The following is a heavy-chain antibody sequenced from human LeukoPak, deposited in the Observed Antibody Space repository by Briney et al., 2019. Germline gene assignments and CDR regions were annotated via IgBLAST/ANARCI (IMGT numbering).Heavy chain of an antibody. D-gene: IGHD6-13*01. CDR2: IYYSGST. V-gene: IGHV4-31*03. J-gene: IGHJ4*02. CDR3: ARGVAAAGTADY. Sequence: SETLSLTCTVSGGSISSGGHYWSWIRQRPGKGLEWIGYIYYSGSTYYNPSLKSRVTISVDTSKNQFSLKLSSVTAADTAVYYCARGVAAAGTADYWGQGTLVTVSS. CDR1: GGSISSGGHY.